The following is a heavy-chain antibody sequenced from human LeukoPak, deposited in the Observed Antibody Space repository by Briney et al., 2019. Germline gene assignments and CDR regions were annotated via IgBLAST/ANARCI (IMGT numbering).Heavy chain of an antibody. Sequence: SLKVSCKAPGGTLSSSAISWVRQAPGEGLEWMGRIISIFGIANYAQKFQGRVAITADKATSTTYMELSSLRSEDPAVYYVARDPLSIAVAGTTYFDYWGQGTLVTVSS. CDR1: GGTLSSSA. V-gene: IGHV1-69*04. CDR2: IISIFGIA. CDR3: ARDPLSIAVAGTTYFDY. J-gene: IGHJ4*02. D-gene: IGHD6-19*01.